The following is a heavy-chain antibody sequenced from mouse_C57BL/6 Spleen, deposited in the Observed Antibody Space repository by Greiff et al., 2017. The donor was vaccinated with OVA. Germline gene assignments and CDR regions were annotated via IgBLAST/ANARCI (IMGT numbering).Heavy chain of an antibody. CDR1: GFTFSNYW. D-gene: IGHD2-3*01. V-gene: IGHV6-3*01. CDR3: TYDVSFAY. CDR2: IRLKSDNYAT. Sequence: EVQGVESGGGLVQPGGSMKLSCVASGFTFSNYWMNWVRQSPEKGLEWVAQIRLKSDNYATHYAESVKGRFTISRDDSKSSVYLQMNNLRAEDTGIYYCTYDVSFAYWGQGTLVTVSA. J-gene: IGHJ3*01.